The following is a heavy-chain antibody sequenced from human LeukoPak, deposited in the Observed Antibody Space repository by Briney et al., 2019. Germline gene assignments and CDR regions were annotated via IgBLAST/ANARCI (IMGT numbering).Heavy chain of an antibody. V-gene: IGHV5-51*01. J-gene: IGHJ4*02. CDR2: IYPGDSDT. D-gene: IGHD3-3*01. CDR3: ARQNDFRLDY. Sequence: HGESPKISCKGSGYTFSSYWIGWVRQMPGIGLEWMGIIYPGDSDTRYSPSLQGQVTISVDTSIGTAYLQWSSLKASDTAIYYCARQNDFRLDYWGQGTLVTVSS. CDR1: GYTFSSYW.